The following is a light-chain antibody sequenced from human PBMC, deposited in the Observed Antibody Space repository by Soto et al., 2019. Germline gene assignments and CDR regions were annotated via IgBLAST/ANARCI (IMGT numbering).Light chain of an antibody. CDR1: QRVFYRQNNKSF. V-gene: IGKV4-1*01. CDR3: QQYNNWPRT. CDR2: WAS. Sequence: DAMVTTSPAALPFSLRGRATIHCRTTQRVFYRQNNKSFLAWYQQKPGQPPKLLIYWASTRESGVPDRFSGSGSGTDFTLTISSLQSEDFAVYYCQQYNNWPRTFGQGTKVDIK. J-gene: IGKJ1*01.